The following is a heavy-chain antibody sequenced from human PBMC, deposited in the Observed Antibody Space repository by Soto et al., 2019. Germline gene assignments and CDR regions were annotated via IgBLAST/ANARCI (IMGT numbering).Heavy chain of an antibody. V-gene: IGHV3-23*01. CDR2: ISGSGSVT. CDR1: GFTFRSYG. D-gene: IGHD6-13*01. J-gene: IGHJ4*02. CDR3: AKGGVAAARGYFDY. Sequence: GGSLRLSCAASGFTFRSYGLSWVRQAPGKGLEWVSDISGSGSVTNYADSVKGRFTISRDNSNNTLSLQMDSLRAEDMAVYYCAKGGVAAARGYFDYWGQGTRVTVSS.